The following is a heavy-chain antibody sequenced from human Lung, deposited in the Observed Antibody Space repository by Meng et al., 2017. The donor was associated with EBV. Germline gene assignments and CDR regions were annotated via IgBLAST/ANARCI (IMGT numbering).Heavy chain of an antibody. CDR3: ARPSIAVAGWDY. D-gene: IGHD6-19*01. V-gene: IGHV4-39*01. Sequence: QLQLQESGSGLVKPSETLSLTCTVSGGSISSSIYYWGWIRQPPGKGLEWIGSIYYSGSTYYNPSLKSRVTISVDTSKNQFSLKLSSVTAADTAVYYCARPSIAVAGWDYWVQGTLVTVSS. J-gene: IGHJ4*02. CDR2: IYYSGST. CDR1: GGSISSSIYY.